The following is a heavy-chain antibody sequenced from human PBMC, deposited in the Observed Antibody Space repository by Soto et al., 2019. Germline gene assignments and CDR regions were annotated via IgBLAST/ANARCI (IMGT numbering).Heavy chain of an antibody. V-gene: IGHV4-31*03. J-gene: IGHJ5*02. Sequence: QVQLQESGPGLVKPSQTLSLTCTVSGGSISSGGYYWSWIRQHPGKGLEWIGYIYYSGSTYYNPSLKSRVTISVDTSKNQCSLKLSSVTAADTAVYYCARDTSGYYPNWFDPWGQGTLVTVSS. D-gene: IGHD3-22*01. CDR3: ARDTSGYYPNWFDP. CDR1: GGSISSGGYY. CDR2: IYYSGST.